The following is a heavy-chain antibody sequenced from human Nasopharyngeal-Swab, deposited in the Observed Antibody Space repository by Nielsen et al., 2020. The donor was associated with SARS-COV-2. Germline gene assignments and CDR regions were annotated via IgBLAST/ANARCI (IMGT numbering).Heavy chain of an antibody. CDR3: ARPGSYYYGSGSSVGPYFDY. J-gene: IGHJ4*02. CDR1: GFTFSSYW. CDR2: IKQDGSEK. D-gene: IGHD3-10*01. Sequence: GASLKISCAVSGFTFSSYWMSWVRQPLGKGLEWVANIKQDGSEKYYVDSVKGRFTISRDNAKNSLYLQMNSLRAEDTAVYYCARPGSYYYGSGSSVGPYFDYWGQGTLVTVSS. V-gene: IGHV3-7*05.